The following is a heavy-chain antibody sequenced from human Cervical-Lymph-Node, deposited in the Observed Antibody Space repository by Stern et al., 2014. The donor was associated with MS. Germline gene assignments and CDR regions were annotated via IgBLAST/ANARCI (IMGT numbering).Heavy chain of an antibody. V-gene: IGHV3-9*01. CDR1: GFTFDDYA. Sequence: VQLVESGGGLVQPGRSLRLSCAASGFTFDDYAMHWVRQAPGKGLEWVSGISWHSGSIGYADSVKGRFTISRDNAKNSLYLQMNSLRAEDTALYYCAKGSIFGVARDYYYGMDVWGQGTTVTVSS. CDR2: ISWHSGSI. J-gene: IGHJ6*02. D-gene: IGHD3-3*01. CDR3: AKGSIFGVARDYYYGMDV.